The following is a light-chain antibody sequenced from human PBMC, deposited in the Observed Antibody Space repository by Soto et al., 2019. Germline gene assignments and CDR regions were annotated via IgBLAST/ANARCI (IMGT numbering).Light chain of an antibody. CDR1: QSVSSY. CDR3: QQRSNWQET. J-gene: IGKJ1*01. Sequence: EIVLTQSPATLSLSPGERATLSCRASQSVSSYLAWYQQKPGQAPRLLVYDASNRATGIPARFSGSGSGTDFTLTIRSLETEELAVYDCQQRSNWQETVGQGTKVEIK. CDR2: DAS. V-gene: IGKV3-11*01.